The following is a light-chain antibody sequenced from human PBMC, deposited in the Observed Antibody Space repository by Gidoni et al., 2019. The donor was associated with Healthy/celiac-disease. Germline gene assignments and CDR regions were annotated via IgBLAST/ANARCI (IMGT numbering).Light chain of an antibody. V-gene: IGKV3-20*01. CDR2: GAS. J-gene: IGKJ5*01. CDR1: QSVSSSY. CDR3: QQYGRSPAT. Sequence: EIVLTQSPGTLSLSPGERATLSCRASQSVSSSYLAWYQQKPGQAPRLLIYGASSSAPGIPDRFSGSGSGTDCTLTISRLEPEDLAGYYCQQYGRSPATFGQGTRLEIK.